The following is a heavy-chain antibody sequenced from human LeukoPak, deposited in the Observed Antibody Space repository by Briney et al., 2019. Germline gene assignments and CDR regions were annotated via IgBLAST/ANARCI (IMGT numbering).Heavy chain of an antibody. CDR1: GFTFSSYE. D-gene: IGHD3-10*02. Sequence: PGGSLRLSCAASGFTFSSYEMNWVRQAPGKGLEWVSSISSSSSYIYYADSVKGRFTISRDNAKNSLYLQMNSLRAEDTAVYYCARGTMFPYYFDYWGQGTLVTVSS. CDR3: ARGTMFPYYFDY. V-gene: IGHV3-21*01. J-gene: IGHJ4*02. CDR2: ISSSSSYI.